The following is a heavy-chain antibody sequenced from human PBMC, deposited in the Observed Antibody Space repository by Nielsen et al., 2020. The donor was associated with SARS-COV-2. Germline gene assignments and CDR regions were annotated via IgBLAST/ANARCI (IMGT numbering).Heavy chain of an antibody. Sequence: SVKVSCKASGFTFTSSAVQWVRQARGQGLEWIGWIVVGSGNTNYAQKFQERVTITGDMSTSTVYMELSSLRFEDTAVYYCAADQVGATGGLDLWGQGTTVTVSS. V-gene: IGHV1-58*01. J-gene: IGHJ6*02. CDR1: GFTFTSSA. CDR2: IVVGSGNT. D-gene: IGHD1-26*01. CDR3: AADQVGATGGLDL.